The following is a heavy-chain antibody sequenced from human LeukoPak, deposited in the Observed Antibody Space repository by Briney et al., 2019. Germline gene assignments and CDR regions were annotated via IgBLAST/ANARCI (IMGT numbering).Heavy chain of an antibody. CDR1: GFTFSSYG. Sequence: GGSLRLSCAASGFTFSSYGMHWVRQAPGKGLEWVAVIWYDGSNKYYAGSVKGRFTISRDNSKNTLYLQMNSLRAEDTAVYYCATEEPNYGDYAGYWGQGTLVTVSS. CDR2: IWYDGSNK. J-gene: IGHJ4*02. D-gene: IGHD4-17*01. V-gene: IGHV3-33*01. CDR3: ATEEPNYGDYAGY.